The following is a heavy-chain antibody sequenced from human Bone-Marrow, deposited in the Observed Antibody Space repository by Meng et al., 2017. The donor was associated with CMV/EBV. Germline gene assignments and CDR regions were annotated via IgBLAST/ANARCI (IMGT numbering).Heavy chain of an antibody. CDR3: ARAFTGTRNAFDI. CDR1: GFTFSSYW. D-gene: IGHD1-7*01. J-gene: IGHJ3*02. CDR2: INSDGSST. Sequence: GGSLRLSCAASGFTFSSYWMHWVRQAPGKGLVWVSRINSDGSSTRSADSVKGRFTISRDNAKNTLYLQMNSLRAEDTAVYYCARAFTGTRNAFDIWGQGTMVTFSS. V-gene: IGHV3-74*01.